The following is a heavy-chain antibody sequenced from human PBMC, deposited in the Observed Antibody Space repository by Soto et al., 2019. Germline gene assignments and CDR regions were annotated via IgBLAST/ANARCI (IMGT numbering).Heavy chain of an antibody. CDR1: GGTFSTSS. CDR2: IIPIFTRT. J-gene: IGHJ4*02. V-gene: IGHV1-69*01. Sequence: QLVQSGTEVKEPGSSVKVSCKASGGTFSTSSFVWVRQGPGQGLEWMGGIIPIFTRTNFAQKFQGRVTFSADDSTRTTYMELRSLTSEDTAIYYCARDVVRSTAGDSWGQGTLVTVSS. CDR3: ARDVVRSTAGDS. D-gene: IGHD2-15*01.